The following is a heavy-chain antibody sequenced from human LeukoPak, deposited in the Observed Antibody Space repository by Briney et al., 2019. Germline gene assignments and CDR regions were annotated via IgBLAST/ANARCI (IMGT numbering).Heavy chain of an antibody. J-gene: IGHJ3*02. Sequence: GGSLRLSCAASGFTFDDYAMHWVRQAPGKGLEWVSGISWNSGSIDYADSVKGRFTISRDNAKNSLYLQMNSLRAEDMALYYCAKDRNDDAFDIWGQGTMVTVSS. CDR3: AKDRNDDAFDI. CDR1: GFTFDDYA. D-gene: IGHD1-1*01. CDR2: ISWNSGSI. V-gene: IGHV3-9*03.